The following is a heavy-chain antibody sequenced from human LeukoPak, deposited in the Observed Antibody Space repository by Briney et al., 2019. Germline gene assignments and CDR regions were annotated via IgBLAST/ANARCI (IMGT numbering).Heavy chain of an antibody. J-gene: IGHJ4*02. CDR2: ISAYNGNT. V-gene: IGHV1-18*01. Sequence: ASVKVSCKASGYTFTSYGISWVRQAPGQGLEWMGWISAYNGNTNYAQKLQGRVTMTTDTSTSTAYMELRSLRSDDTAVYYCARDRTDGHSLLAGDYWGQGTLVTVSS. CDR1: GYTFTSYG. CDR3: ARDRTDGHSLLAGDY. D-gene: IGHD5-24*01.